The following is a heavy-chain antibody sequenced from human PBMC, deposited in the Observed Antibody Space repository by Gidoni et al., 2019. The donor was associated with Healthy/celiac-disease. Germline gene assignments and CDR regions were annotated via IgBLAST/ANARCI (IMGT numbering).Heavy chain of an antibody. V-gene: IGHV4-39*01. Sequence: QLQLQESGPGLVKPSETLSLTCTVSGVSIRSSSYYWGWLRQPPGKGLEWIGSIYYSGRTYYNPSLKSRVTISVDTSKNQFSLKLSYVTAADTAVYYCARHVNYGDYFFDYWGQGTLVTVSS. CDR1: GVSIRSSSYY. J-gene: IGHJ4*02. CDR2: IYYSGRT. D-gene: IGHD4-17*01. CDR3: ARHVNYGDYFFDY.